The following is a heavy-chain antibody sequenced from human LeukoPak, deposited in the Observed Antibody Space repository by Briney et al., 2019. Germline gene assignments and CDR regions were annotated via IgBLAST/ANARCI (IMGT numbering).Heavy chain of an antibody. J-gene: IGHJ4*02. D-gene: IGHD1-7*01. CDR1: GYSISSRYY. CDR3: ARLNGNFQNFYDY. CDR2: IYYSGST. V-gene: IGHV4-61*05. Sequence: SETLSLTCTVSGYSISSRYYWGWIRQPPGKGLEWIGYIYYSGSTNYNPSLKSRVTISVDTSKNQFSLKLTSVTAADTALYYCARLNGNFQNFYDYWGQGTLVTVSS.